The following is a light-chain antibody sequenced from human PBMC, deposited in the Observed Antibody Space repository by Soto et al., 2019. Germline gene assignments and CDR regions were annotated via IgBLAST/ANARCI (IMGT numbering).Light chain of an antibody. J-gene: IGLJ2*01. CDR2: SNT. CDR1: SSNIGAGYY. Sequence: QSVLTQPPSMSGAPGQRVTFSCTGSSSNIGAGYYVNWYQQLPGTAPKLLIYSNTQRPSGVPDRFSGSKSGTSASLAISGLQSEDEADYYCAAWDDSLIAVVFGGGTKLTVL. V-gene: IGLV1-44*01. CDR3: AAWDDSLIAVV.